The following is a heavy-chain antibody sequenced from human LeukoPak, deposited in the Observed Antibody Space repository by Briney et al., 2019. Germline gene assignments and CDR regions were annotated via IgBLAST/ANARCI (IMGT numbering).Heavy chain of an antibody. Sequence: GGSLRLSCAASGFTFSNAWMSWVRQAPGKGLEWVGCIKSKTDGGTTDYAAPVKGRFTISRDDSKNTLYLQMNSLKTEDTAVYYCTTDRGYSYGYGYFDYWGQGTLVTVSS. D-gene: IGHD5-18*01. CDR1: GFTFSNAW. CDR2: IKSKTDGGTT. CDR3: TTDRGYSYGYGYFDY. V-gene: IGHV3-15*01. J-gene: IGHJ4*02.